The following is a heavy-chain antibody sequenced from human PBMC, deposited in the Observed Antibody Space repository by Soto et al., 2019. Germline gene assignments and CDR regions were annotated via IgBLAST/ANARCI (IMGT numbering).Heavy chain of an antibody. Sequence: EVQLVESGGGLVQPGGSLRLSCAASGFTFSSYWMHWVRQAPGKGLVWVSRINSDGSSTSYADSVKGRFTISRDNAKNTLYLQMNSLRAEDTAVYYCARGFITGYRGWFDPWGQGTLVTVSS. V-gene: IGHV3-74*01. CDR1: GFTFSSYW. CDR3: ARGFITGYRGWFDP. D-gene: IGHD1-20*01. J-gene: IGHJ5*02. CDR2: INSDGSST.